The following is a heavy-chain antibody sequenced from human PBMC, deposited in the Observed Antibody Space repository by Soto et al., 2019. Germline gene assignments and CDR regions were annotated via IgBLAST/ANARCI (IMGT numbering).Heavy chain of an antibody. Sequence: QVQLQESGPGLVKPSETLSLTCTVSGGSISSDYWTWIRQPPGERLEWIGYIYYNGNTNYNSSLKSRVTISIDTSRNQFSLKSHSVTAADAAVYFCSRLAYTSGFTFDYWGRGTLVTVSS. CDR3: SRLAYTSGFTFDY. J-gene: IGHJ4*02. V-gene: IGHV4-59*01. CDR2: IYYNGNT. CDR1: GGSISSDY. D-gene: IGHD5-18*01.